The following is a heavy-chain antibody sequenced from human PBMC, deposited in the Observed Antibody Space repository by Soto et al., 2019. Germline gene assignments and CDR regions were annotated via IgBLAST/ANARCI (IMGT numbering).Heavy chain of an antibody. CDR2: IYYSGST. CDR3: ARGSMVRGVIIRGDWFDP. D-gene: IGHD3-10*01. J-gene: IGHJ5*02. CDR1: GGSISSGDYY. Sequence: SETLSLTCTVSGGSISSGDYYWSWIRQPPGKGLEWIGYIYYSGSTYYNPSLKSRVTISVDTSKNQFSLKLSSVTAADTAVYYCARGSMVRGVIIRGDWFDPWGQGTLVTVSS. V-gene: IGHV4-30-4*01.